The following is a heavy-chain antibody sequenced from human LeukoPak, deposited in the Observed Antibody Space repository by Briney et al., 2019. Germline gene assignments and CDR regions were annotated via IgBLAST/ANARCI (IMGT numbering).Heavy chain of an antibody. Sequence: GASVKVSCKASGGTFSSYAINWVRQATGQGLEWMGWMNPNSGNTNYAQKFQGGVTITRNTSISTAYMELSSLRSEDTAVYYCARGGGVFDIWGQGTMVTVSS. J-gene: IGHJ3*02. CDR3: ARGGGVFDI. CDR1: GGTFSSYA. CDR2: MNPNSGNT. V-gene: IGHV1-8*03. D-gene: IGHD3-10*01.